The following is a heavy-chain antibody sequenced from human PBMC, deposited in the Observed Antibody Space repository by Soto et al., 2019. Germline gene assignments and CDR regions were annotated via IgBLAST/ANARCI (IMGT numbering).Heavy chain of an antibody. V-gene: IGHV4-31*03. CDR1: GGSISSGGYY. J-gene: IGHJ6*02. D-gene: IGHD4-4*01. Sequence: SETLSLTCTVSGGSISSGGYYWSWIRQHPGKGLEWIGYIYYSGSTYYNPSLKSRVTISVDTSKNQFSLKLSSVTAADTAVYYCARAMTTYRSHLNYGMDVWGQGTTVTVS. CDR3: ARAMTTYRSHLNYGMDV. CDR2: IYYSGST.